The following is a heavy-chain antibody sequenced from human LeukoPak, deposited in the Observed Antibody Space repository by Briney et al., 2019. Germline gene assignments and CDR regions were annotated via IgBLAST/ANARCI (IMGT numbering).Heavy chain of an antibody. J-gene: IGHJ4*02. D-gene: IGHD2-8*01. CDR2: ISGSGGST. V-gene: IGHV3-23*01. Sequence: LPGGSLRLSCAASGFTFSSDAMSWVPQAPGKGREGGSAISGSGGSTYYADSVKGRFTISRDNSKTTLYLQMNSLRAEDTAVYYCAKVKDTRLPYANIVLMVYAPFDYWGQGTLVTVSS. CDR3: AKVKDTRLPYANIVLMVYAPFDY. CDR1: GFTFSSDA.